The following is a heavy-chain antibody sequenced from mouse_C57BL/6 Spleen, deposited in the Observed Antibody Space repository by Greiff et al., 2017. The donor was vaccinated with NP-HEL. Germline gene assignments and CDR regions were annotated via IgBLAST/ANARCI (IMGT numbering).Heavy chain of an antibody. D-gene: IGHD1-1*01. CDR3: ARMEDYYGSSPGYFDV. Sequence: EVKLVESGGGLVQPGGSLKLSCAASGFTFSDYYMYWVRQTPEKRLEWVAYISNGGGSTYYPDTVKGRFTISRDNAKNTLYLQMSRLKSEDTAMYYCARMEDYYGSSPGYFDVWGTGTTVTVSS. CDR2: ISNGGGST. J-gene: IGHJ1*03. CDR1: GFTFSDYY. V-gene: IGHV5-12*01.